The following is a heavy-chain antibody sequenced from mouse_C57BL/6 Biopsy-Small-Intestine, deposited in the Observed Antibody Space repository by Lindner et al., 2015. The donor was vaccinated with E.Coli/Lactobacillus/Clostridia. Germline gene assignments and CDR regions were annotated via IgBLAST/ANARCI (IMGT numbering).Heavy chain of an antibody. V-gene: IGHV1-63*01. Sequence: VQLQESGAELVRPGTSVKMSCKASGYTFTNYWIGWAKQRPGHGLEWIGDIYPGGGYTNYNERFKGKATLTADKSSSTAYMQFSSLTSEDSAIYYCARILYGSSPYYAMDYWGQGTSVTVSS. CDR2: IYPGGGYT. D-gene: IGHD1-1*01. J-gene: IGHJ4*01. CDR3: ARILYGSSPYYAMDY. CDR1: GYTFTNYW.